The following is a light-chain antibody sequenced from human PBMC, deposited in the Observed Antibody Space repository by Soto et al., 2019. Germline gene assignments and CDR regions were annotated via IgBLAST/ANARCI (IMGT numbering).Light chain of an antibody. Sequence: AIRMTQSPSSFSASTGDRVTITCRASQCISSYLAWYQQKPGKAPKLLIYAASTLQSGVPSRFSGSGSGTDFTLTISCLQSEDFATYYCQQYYSYQYTFGQGTKLEIK. V-gene: IGKV1-8*01. CDR2: AAS. CDR3: QQYYSYQYT. CDR1: QCISSY. J-gene: IGKJ2*01.